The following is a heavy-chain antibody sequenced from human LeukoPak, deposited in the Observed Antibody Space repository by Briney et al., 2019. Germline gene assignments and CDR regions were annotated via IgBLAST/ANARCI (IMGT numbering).Heavy chain of an antibody. CDR1: GGSLSNYY. CDR2: IYYSGST. V-gene: IGHV4-59*01. Sequence: SETLSLTCTVSGGSLSNYYWSWIRQPPGKGLEWIGYIYYSGSTNYNPSLKSRVTILVDTSKNQISLKLSSVTAADTAVYYCARVPSDYGTFFDYWGQGTLVTVSS. J-gene: IGHJ4*02. D-gene: IGHD4-17*01. CDR3: ARVPSDYGTFFDY.